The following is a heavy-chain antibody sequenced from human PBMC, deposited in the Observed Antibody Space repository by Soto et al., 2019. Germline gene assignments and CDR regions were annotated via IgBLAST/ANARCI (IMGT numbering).Heavy chain of an antibody. V-gene: IGHV3-30*18. Sequence: QVQLVESGGGVVQPGRSLRLSCAASGFTFSSYGMHWIRQAPGKGLEWVAVISYDGSNKYYADSVKGRFTISRDNSKNTLYLQMNSLEDEDTAVYYCAKDGSSSWYIDYWGQGTLVTVSS. CDR1: GFTFSSYG. D-gene: IGHD6-13*01. CDR3: AKDGSSSWYIDY. J-gene: IGHJ4*02. CDR2: ISYDGSNK.